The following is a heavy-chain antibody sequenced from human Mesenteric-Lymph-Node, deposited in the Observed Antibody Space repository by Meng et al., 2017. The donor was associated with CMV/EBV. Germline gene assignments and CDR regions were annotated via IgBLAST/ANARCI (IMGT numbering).Heavy chain of an antibody. Sequence: GESLKISCAASGFTFSFYAMHWVRQAPGKGLEWVAFIRYGGSYKYYADSVKGRFTISRDDSKNTLYLQMNSLRAEDTAVYYCAKDIPEGYFDYWGQGALVTVSS. CDR3: AKDIPEGYFDY. J-gene: IGHJ4*02. V-gene: IGHV3-30*02. CDR1: GFTFSFYA. CDR2: IRYGGSYK.